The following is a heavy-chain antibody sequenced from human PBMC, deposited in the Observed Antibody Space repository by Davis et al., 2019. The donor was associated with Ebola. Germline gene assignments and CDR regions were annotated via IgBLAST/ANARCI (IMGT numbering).Heavy chain of an antibody. D-gene: IGHD3-22*01. CDR3: ARAIYYYDSSGYSDY. CDR2: INTSDGST. Sequence: ASVKVSCKASGYTFTNYYMHWVRQAPGQGLEWMVIINTSDGSTSYAQKFQGRVTMTRDTYTYTLYMELSSLRSEDTAVYYWARAIYYYDSSGYSDYWGQGTLVTVSS. CDR1: GYTFTNYY. V-gene: IGHV1-46*01. J-gene: IGHJ4*02.